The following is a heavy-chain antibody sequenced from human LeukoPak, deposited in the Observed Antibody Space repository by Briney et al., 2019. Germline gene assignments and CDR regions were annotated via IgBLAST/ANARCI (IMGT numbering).Heavy chain of an antibody. Sequence: GGSLRLSCAASGFTFSSYGMSWVRQVPGKGLEWVSAISGSGGSTYYADSVKGRFTISRDNSKNTLYLQMNSLRAEDTAVYYCAKDGFSSVVVPAADSRYYYYYYMDVWGKGTTVTISS. D-gene: IGHD2-2*01. J-gene: IGHJ6*03. V-gene: IGHV3-23*01. CDR2: ISGSGGST. CDR1: GFTFSSYG. CDR3: AKDGFSSVVVPAADSRYYYYYYMDV.